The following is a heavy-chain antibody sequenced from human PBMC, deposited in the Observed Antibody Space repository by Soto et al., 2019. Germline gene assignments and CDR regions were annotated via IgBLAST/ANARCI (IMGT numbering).Heavy chain of an antibody. CDR1: GYSFTSYW. V-gene: IGHV5-51*01. CDR3: ARHSELLWFGELFPSLADY. Sequence: HGESLKISCKGSGYSFTSYWIGWVRQMPGKGLEWMGIIYPGDSDTRYSPSFQGQVTISADKSISTAYLQWSSLKASDTAMYYCARHSELLWFGELFPSLADYWGQGTLVTVSS. CDR2: IYPGDSDT. D-gene: IGHD3-10*01. J-gene: IGHJ4*02.